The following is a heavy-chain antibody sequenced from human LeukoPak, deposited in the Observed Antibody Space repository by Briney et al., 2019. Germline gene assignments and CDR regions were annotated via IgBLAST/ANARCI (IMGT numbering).Heavy chain of an antibody. D-gene: IGHD3-22*01. CDR2: INARGGST. Sequence: GASLKVSCKASGYTFTSYYMHWVRQAPGQGLEWMGIINARGGSTSYAQKFQGRVTMTRDTSTSTVYMELSSLRSEDTAVYYCARDHYYDSSGYHTPSYYMDVWGKGTTVTVSS. CDR3: ARDHYYDSSGYHTPSYYMDV. CDR1: GYTFTSYY. V-gene: IGHV1-46*01. J-gene: IGHJ6*03.